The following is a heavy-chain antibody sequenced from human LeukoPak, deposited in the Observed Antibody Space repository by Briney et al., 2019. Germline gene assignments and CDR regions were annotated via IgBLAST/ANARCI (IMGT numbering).Heavy chain of an antibody. CDR1: GDSISGYY. CDR2: IDSSGNT. V-gene: IGHV4-4*07. Sequence: PSETLSLTCTVSGDSISGYYWSWIRQPAGKGLEWIGRIDSSGNTNYNPSLKSRVTMSADTSNKQFSLKLSSVTAADTAVYYCARSPTRGNWFDPWGQGTLVTVSS. CDR3: ARSPTRGNWFDP. J-gene: IGHJ5*02. D-gene: IGHD3-10*01.